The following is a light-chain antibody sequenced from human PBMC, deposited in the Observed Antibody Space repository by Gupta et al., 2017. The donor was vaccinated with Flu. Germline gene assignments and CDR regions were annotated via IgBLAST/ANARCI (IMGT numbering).Light chain of an antibody. J-gene: IGKJ1*01. CDR2: GAS. Sequence: EIVMTQSPATLSVSPGERATLSCRASQSVSTNLAWYQQKPGQAPRLLISGASTRATGIPARFSGSGSGTEFTLTISSLQSEDFAVYYCQHYNNWPRTFGPGTKVEIK. V-gene: IGKV3-15*01. CDR1: QSVSTN. CDR3: QHYNNWPRT.